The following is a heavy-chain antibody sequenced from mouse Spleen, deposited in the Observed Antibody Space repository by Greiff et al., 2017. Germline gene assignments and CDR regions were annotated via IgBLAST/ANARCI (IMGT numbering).Heavy chain of an antibody. Sequence: VQLQQPGAELVKPGASVKLSCKASGYTFTSYWMHWVKQRPGRGLEWIGRIDPSSGYTKYNQKFKDKATLTADKSSSTAYMQLSSLTSEDSAVYYCAREGNSFDYWGQGTTLTVSS. CDR2: IDPSSGYT. V-gene: IGHV1-62-3*01. CDR3: AREGNSFDY. J-gene: IGHJ2*01. CDR1: GYTFTSYW.